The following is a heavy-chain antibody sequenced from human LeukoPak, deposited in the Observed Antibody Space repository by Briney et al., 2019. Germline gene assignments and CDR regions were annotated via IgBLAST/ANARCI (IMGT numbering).Heavy chain of an antibody. CDR1: LFTFSTYI. Sequence: GGALRLSCAASLFTFSTYIMNWVRQAPGQGRECVSFVCTGSSTIYYADSAKGRYPISRDNAKKTLYLQMKSLRAQEPAVLFCISSTSWDIWGQGTMVTVSS. J-gene: IGHJ3*02. CDR2: VCTGSSTI. V-gene: IGHV3-48*01. CDR3: ISSTSWDI. D-gene: IGHD2-2*01.